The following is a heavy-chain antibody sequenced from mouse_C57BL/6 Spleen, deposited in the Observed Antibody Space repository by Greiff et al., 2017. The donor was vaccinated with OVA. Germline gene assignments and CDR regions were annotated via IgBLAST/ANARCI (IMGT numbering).Heavy chain of an antibody. CDR3: ARRYGSSHWYFDV. CDR2: ISNLAYSI. J-gene: IGHJ1*03. CDR1: GFTFSDYG. Sequence: EVQLQESGGGLVQPGGSLKLSCAASGFTFSDYGMAWVRQAPRKGPEWVAFISNLAYSIYYADTVTGRFTISRENAKNTLYLEMSSLRSEDTAMYYCARRYGSSHWYFDVWGTGTTVTVSS. V-gene: IGHV5-15*01. D-gene: IGHD1-1*01.